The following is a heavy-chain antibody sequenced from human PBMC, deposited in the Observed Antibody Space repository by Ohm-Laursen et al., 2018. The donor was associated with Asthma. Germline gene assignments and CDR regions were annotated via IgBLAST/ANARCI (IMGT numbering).Heavy chain of an antibody. V-gene: IGHV3-30-3*01. CDR1: GFTFSSFS. J-gene: IGHJ4*02. CDR2: ISYDGSSQ. Sequence: SLRLSCAAPGFTFSSFSMHWVRQAPGKGLEWVAVISYDGSSQHYADSVKGRFTVSRDDSKNTLYLQMNSLRPDDTAVYYCARDVMEWYLPAFDFWGQGTLVTVSS. CDR3: ARDVMEWYLPAFDF. D-gene: IGHD3-3*01.